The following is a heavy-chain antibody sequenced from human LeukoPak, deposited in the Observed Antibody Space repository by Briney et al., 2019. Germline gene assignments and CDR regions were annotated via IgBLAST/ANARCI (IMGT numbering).Heavy chain of an antibody. V-gene: IGHV4-34*01. D-gene: IGHD6-19*01. J-gene: IGHJ4*02. CDR2: INHSGST. CDR1: GGSFSGYY. CDR3: ARRYSGYSSGRPFDY. Sequence: SETLSLTCAVYGGSFSGYYWSWIRQPPGKGLEWIGEINHSGSTNYNPSLKSRVTISVDTSKNQFSLKLSSVTAADTAVYYCARRYSGYSSGRPFDYWGQGTLVTVSS.